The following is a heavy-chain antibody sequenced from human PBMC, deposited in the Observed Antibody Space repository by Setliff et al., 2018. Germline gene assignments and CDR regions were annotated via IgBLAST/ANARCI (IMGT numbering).Heavy chain of an antibody. CDR1: GFTFSGYA. J-gene: IGHJ4*02. V-gene: IGHV3-23*01. D-gene: IGHD1-26*01. Sequence: PGGSLRLSCAASGFTFSGYAMSWVRQAPGKGLDWVSAISGSGGSTYSADSVMGRFTISTDNSKNTLYLQMNSLRAEDTAVYYCAKGVGSYYTSMYFDYWGQGTLVTVSS. CDR2: ISGSGGST. CDR3: AKGVGSYYTSMYFDY.